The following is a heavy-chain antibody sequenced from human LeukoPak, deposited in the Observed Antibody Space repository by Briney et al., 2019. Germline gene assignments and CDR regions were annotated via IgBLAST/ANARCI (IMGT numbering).Heavy chain of an antibody. D-gene: IGHD6-13*01. CDR1: GFTFNRDW. CDR3: AREVGQLAYFDY. CDR2: IKEDGSEK. V-gene: IGHV3-7*01. J-gene: IGHJ4*02. Sequence: GGSLRLSCAASGFTFNRDWTAWVRQAPGKGLEWVANIKEDGSEKNYVDSVKGRFTISRDNAVNSVYLQMNDLRAEDTGVYYCAREVGQLAYFDYWGQGTLVTVSS.